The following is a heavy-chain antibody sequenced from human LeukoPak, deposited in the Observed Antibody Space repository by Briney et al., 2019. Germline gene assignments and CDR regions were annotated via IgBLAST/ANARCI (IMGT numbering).Heavy chain of an antibody. Sequence: PGGSLRLSCAASGFTFSSYEMNWVRQAPGKGLEWGSYISSSSSYTNYADSVKGRFTISRDNAKNSLYLQMNSLRAEDTAVYYCARYHYYDSSGYYSNWFDPWGQGTLVTVSS. V-gene: IGHV3-48*03. CDR2: ISSSSSYT. CDR1: GFTFSSYE. CDR3: ARYHYYDSSGYYSNWFDP. J-gene: IGHJ5*02. D-gene: IGHD3-22*01.